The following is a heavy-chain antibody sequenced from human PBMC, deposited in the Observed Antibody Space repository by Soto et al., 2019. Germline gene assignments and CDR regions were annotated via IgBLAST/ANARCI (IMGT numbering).Heavy chain of an antibody. CDR2: IYYSGST. Sequence: SETLSLTCTVSGGSISSGGYYWSWIRQPPGKGLEWIGYIYYSGSTNYNPSLKSRVTISVDTSKNQFSLKLSSVTAADTAVYYCARALAAAFDYWGQGTLVTVSS. D-gene: IGHD6-13*01. CDR3: ARALAAAFDY. CDR1: GGSISSGGYY. J-gene: IGHJ4*02. V-gene: IGHV4-61*08.